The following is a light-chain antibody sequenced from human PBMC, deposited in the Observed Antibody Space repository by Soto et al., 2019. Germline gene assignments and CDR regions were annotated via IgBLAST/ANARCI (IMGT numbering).Light chain of an antibody. CDR1: QDISTY. CDR3: QQNYSTTWT. Sequence: DIQMTQSPSSLSPSVGDRVTITCRASQDISTYLNGYQQKPGKAPKLLIYAASSLQSGVPSRFSGSGSETDFTLAIRSLQPDDFATYSCQQNYSTTWTFGQGTKVEIK. V-gene: IGKV1-39*01. CDR2: AAS. J-gene: IGKJ1*01.